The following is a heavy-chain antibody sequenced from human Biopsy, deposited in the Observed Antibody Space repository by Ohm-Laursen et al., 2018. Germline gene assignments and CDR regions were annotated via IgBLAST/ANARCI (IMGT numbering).Heavy chain of an antibody. J-gene: IGHJ6*02. Sequence: SQTLSLTCTVSRDSISNYYWTWIRQSPGKGLEWIGYIYYTGSTNYNPSVKSRVTISVDTSKNQFSLKLNSVTAADTAVYFCARGVLVTKYITAWYGLATYPKPSGFEYRGMDVWGQGTTVTVSS. V-gene: IGHV4-59*01. CDR2: IYYTGST. D-gene: IGHD5-18*01. CDR1: RDSISNYY. CDR3: ARGVLVTKYITAWYGLATYPKPSGFEYRGMDV.